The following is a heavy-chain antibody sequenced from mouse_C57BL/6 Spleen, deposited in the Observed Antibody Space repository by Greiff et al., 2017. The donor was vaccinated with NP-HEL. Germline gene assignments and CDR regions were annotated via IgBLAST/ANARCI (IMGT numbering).Heavy chain of an antibody. J-gene: IGHJ2*01. CDR2: IYPGSGST. V-gene: IGHV1-55*01. CDR1: GYTFTSYW. Sequence: VQLQQPGAELVKPGASVKMSCKASGYTFTSYWITWVKQRPGQGLEWIGDIYPGSGSTNYNEKFKSKATLTVDTSASTAYMQLSSLTSEDSAVYYCERWGSTTVPRYFDYWGQGTTLTVSS. CDR3: ERWGSTTVPRYFDY. D-gene: IGHD1-1*01.